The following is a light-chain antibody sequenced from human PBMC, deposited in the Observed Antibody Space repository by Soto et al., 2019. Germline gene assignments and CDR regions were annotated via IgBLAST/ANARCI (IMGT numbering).Light chain of an antibody. CDR2: DAS. CDR1: QSVSSSY. V-gene: IGKV3-20*01. CDR3: QQYGSSPWT. J-gene: IGKJ1*01. Sequence: EIALTQSPGTLSLSPGEIATLSCRASQSVSSSYLARYQQKSGQAPRLLIYDASSRATGIPDRFSGSGSGTDFTLTISRLESEDFGVDYCQQYGSSPWTFGQGPKVEIK.